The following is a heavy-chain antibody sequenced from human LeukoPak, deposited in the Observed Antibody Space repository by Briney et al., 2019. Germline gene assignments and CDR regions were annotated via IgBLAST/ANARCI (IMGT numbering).Heavy chain of an antibody. CDR3: ARDSIVCGGDCYPLYYYYDMDV. CDR1: GGSISSGGYY. V-gene: IGHV4-31*03. Sequence: SETLSLTCTVSGGSISSGGYYWSWIRQHPGKGLEWIGYIYYSGSTYYNPSLKSRVTISVDTSKNQFSLKLSSVTAADTAVYYCARDSIVCGGDCYPLYYYYDMDVWGQGTTVTVSS. D-gene: IGHD2-21*02. CDR2: IYYSGST. J-gene: IGHJ6*02.